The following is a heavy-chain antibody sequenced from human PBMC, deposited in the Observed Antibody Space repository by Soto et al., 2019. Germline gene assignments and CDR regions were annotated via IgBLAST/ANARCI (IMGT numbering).Heavy chain of an antibody. J-gene: IGHJ1*01. V-gene: IGHV4-31*03. Sequence: QVQLQESGPGLVKPSQTLSLTCTVSGGSISSGGDYWSWLRQHPGKGLEWIGYIFYSGSTYYNPSLKSRVTISVDTSKNQFALRLTSVTAADTAVYYCAIDDNSGSRGFQPCGQGTLVFVSS. CDR1: GGSISSGGDY. CDR3: AIDDNSGSRGFQP. D-gene: IGHD3-22*01. CDR2: IFYSGST.